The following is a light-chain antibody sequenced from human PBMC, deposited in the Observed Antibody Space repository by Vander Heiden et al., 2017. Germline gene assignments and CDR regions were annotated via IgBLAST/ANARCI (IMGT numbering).Light chain of an antibody. CDR2: AAY. J-gene: IGKJ3*01. CDR3: QKYNTGVT. V-gene: IGKV1-27*01. CDR1: QGSSNS. Sequence: QMTQSSSSVSASVGDTLTITCRASQGSSNSLAWYQQRPGQVPKLLIYAAYTRQSGVPSRFSGGGSGTDFTLTSIGLEPEDVATYYCQKYNTGVTFGPGTKVDIK.